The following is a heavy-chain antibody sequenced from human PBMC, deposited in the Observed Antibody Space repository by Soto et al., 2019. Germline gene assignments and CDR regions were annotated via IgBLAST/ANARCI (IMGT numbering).Heavy chain of an antibody. Sequence: EMQLVGSGGGLVQPGGAMRLSCGGSGFTFSNSWMTWVRQAPGKGLEWVANINQGGSEKNYVDSVKGRFTVSRDNAKNSVYLQMNSLRVEDTAVYYWARGHYGMDVWGQGTTVTVSS. V-gene: IGHV3-7*04. J-gene: IGHJ6*02. CDR3: ARGHYGMDV. CDR2: INQGGSEK. CDR1: GFTFSNSW.